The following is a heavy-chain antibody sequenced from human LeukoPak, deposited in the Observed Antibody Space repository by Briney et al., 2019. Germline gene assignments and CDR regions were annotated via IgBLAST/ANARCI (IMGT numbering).Heavy chain of an antibody. J-gene: IGHJ4*02. Sequence: SETLSLTCTVSGGSISSGGYYWNWIRQHPGRGLEWIGYIYYGGSTCYNPSLKSRVTISVDTSENQSSLKLRSVTAADTAVYYCAAFVDTAMITVDYWGQGTLVTVSS. CDR2: IYYGGST. D-gene: IGHD5-18*01. V-gene: IGHV4-31*03. CDR1: GGSISSGGYY. CDR3: AAFVDTAMITVDY.